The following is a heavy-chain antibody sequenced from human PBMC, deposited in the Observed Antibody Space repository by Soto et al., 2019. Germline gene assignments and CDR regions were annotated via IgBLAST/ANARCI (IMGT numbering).Heavy chain of an antibody. CDR3: ALPGDYYYGMDV. J-gene: IGHJ6*02. CDR1: GGSISSSSYY. Sequence: SETLSLTCTVSGGSISSSSYYLGWIRQPPGKGLEWIGSIYYSGSTYYNPSLKSRVTISVDTSKNQFSLKLSSVTAADTAVYYCALPGDYYYGMDVWGQGTTVTVSS. V-gene: IGHV4-39*01. CDR2: IYYSGST.